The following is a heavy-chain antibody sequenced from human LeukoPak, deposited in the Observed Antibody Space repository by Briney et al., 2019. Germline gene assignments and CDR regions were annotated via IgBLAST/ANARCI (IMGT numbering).Heavy chain of an antibody. V-gene: IGHV3-49*04. CDR2: IRSKAYGGTT. Sequence: PGGSLRLSCSAFGFTFGDYAFHWVRQAPGKGLEWVGFIRSKAYGGTTEYAASVKGRFTISRDDSKSIAYLQMNSLKTEDTAVYYCTRVRGLSGLFDYWGQGTLVTVSS. J-gene: IGHJ4*02. D-gene: IGHD5-12*01. CDR3: TRVRGLSGLFDY. CDR1: GFTFGDYA.